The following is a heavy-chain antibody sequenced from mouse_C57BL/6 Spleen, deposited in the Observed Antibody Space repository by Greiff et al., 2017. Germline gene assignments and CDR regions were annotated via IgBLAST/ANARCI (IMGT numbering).Heavy chain of an antibody. J-gene: IGHJ2*01. CDR2: INPSTGGT. CDR1: GYSFTGYY. V-gene: IGHV1-42*01. CDR3: ASGGGDYFDY. Sequence: EVQLVESGPELVKPGASVKISCKASGYSFTGYYMNWVKQSPEKSLEWIGEINPSTGGTTYNQKFKAKATLTVDKSSSTAYMQLKSLTSEDSAVYYCASGGGDYFDYWGQGTTLTVSS.